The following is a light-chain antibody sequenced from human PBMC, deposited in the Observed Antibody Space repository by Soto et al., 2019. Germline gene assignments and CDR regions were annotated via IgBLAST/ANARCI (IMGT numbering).Light chain of an antibody. CDR2: DVT. J-gene: IGLJ2*01. Sequence: QSVLTQPASVSGSPGQSITISCTGTSSDVGSYDYVSWYQQHPGKAPKLMIYDVTNRPSGVSNRFSGSKSGNTASLTISGLQAEDEADYYCSSYTGTTTPHVVFGGGTKLTVL. V-gene: IGLV2-14*01. CDR3: SSYTGTTTPHVV. CDR1: SSDVGSYDY.